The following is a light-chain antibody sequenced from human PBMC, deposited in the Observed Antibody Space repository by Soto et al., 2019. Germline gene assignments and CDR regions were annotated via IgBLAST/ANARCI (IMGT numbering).Light chain of an antibody. CDR1: GSDVRTYNL. CDR3: CSYAGDKTYV. V-gene: IGLV2-23*01. Sequence: QSVLTQPPSVSGAPGQRVTISCTVTGSDVRTYNLVSWYQQHPGKVPKLIIYEASKRPSGVSNRFSGSQPGNTASLTVSGLQAEDEADYYCCSYAGDKTYVFGSGTKVTVL. J-gene: IGLJ1*01. CDR2: EAS.